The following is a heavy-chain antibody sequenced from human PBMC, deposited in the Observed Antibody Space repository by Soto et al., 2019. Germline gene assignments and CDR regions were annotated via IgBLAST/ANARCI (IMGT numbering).Heavy chain of an antibody. J-gene: IGHJ4*02. V-gene: IGHV3-23*01. CDR3: AQDRRGGGNYGLYSEF. CDR2: SSATGAGT. CDR1: GFTFSSYG. Sequence: EVQLLESGGGLVQPGGSLGLSCAASGFTFSSYGMTWFRQAPGKGLEWVSFSSATGAGTYYADSVKGRFTISSHNSTSTLSLQMTTRRADDPSVYYCAQDRRGGGNYGLYSEFWGQGSLVIVSS. D-gene: IGHD1-7*01.